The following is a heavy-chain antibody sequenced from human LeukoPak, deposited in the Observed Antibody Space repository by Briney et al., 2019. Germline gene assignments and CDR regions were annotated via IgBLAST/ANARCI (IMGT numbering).Heavy chain of an antibody. Sequence: GASVKVSCKASGGTFSSYAISWVRQAPGQGLEWMGGIIPVFGTANYAQKFQGRVTITADKSTSTAYMELSSLRSEDTAVYYCAVSGTYYYDSSGYYPLDYWGQGTLVTVSS. CDR1: GGTFSSYA. D-gene: IGHD3-22*01. CDR2: IIPVFGTA. CDR3: AVSGTYYYDSSGYYPLDY. J-gene: IGHJ4*02. V-gene: IGHV1-69*06.